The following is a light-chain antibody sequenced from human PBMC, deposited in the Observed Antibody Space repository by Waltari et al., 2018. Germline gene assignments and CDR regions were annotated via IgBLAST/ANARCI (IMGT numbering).Light chain of an antibody. V-gene: IGKV3-11*01. CDR1: QSISKY. Sequence: EIVMTQSPATLSVSPGEKATLSCRASQSISKYLAWYQQKPGQAPRLLIYDASNRPTDIPARFSGSGSGTDFTLTISSLEPEDFAVYYCQQRSSWPFMYTFGQGTKLEIK. CDR2: DAS. J-gene: IGKJ2*01. CDR3: QQRSSWPFMYT.